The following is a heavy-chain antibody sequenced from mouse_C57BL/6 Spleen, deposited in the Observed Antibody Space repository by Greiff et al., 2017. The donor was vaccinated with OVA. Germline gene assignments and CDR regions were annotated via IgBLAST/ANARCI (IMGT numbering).Heavy chain of an antibody. V-gene: IGHV1-50*01. CDR3: AGTGNYFDY. CDR1: GYTFTSYW. D-gene: IGHD4-1*01. J-gene: IGHJ2*01. Sequence: QVQLQQPGAELVKPGASVKLSCKASGYTFTSYWMQWVKQRPGQGLEWIGEIDPSDSYTNYNQKFKGKATLTVDTSSSTAYMQLSSLTSEDSAVYYCAGTGNYFDYWGQGTTLTVSS. CDR2: IDPSDSYT.